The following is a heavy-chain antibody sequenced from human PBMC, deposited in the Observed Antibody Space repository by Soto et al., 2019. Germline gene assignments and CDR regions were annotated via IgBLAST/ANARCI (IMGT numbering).Heavy chain of an antibody. D-gene: IGHD6-13*01. CDR3: ASLIAAASY. V-gene: IGHV4-4*02. CDR1: SVSISSSNW. CDR2: SYHSGSA. J-gene: IGHJ4*02. Sequence: QVQLQESGPGLVKPSGTLSLTCAVSSVSISSSNWWSWVRQPPGKGLEWIGDSYHSGSANYNPSLRSRVAISVDKSKNQFSLKLSYVTAADTAVYYCASLIAAASYWGQGTLVTVSS.